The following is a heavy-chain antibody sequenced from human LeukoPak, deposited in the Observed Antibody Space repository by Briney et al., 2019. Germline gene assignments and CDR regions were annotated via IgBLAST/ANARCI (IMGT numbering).Heavy chain of an antibody. CDR2: INPDDSEI. Sequence: GEPLKISCKGSGYSFTNYWIGWVRQTPGKGLEWMGIINPDDSEIKYSPSLQGQVTISADKSISTAYLQWSSLKASDTAMYYCAVRWSGYYYFDYWGQGTLVTVSS. V-gene: IGHV5-51*01. CDR1: GYSFTNYW. CDR3: AVRWSGYYYFDY. J-gene: IGHJ4*02. D-gene: IGHD3-3*01.